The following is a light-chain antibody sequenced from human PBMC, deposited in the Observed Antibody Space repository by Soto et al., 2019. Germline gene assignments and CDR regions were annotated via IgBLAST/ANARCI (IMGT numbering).Light chain of an antibody. Sequence: EIVLTQSPGTLSLSPGERATLSCRTSQCVSSSYLAWYQQKPGQAPRLLIYGASSRATGIPDRFSGSGSGTDFTLTISRLEPEDFAVYYCQQYGRSWWTFGQGTKVEIK. CDR1: QCVSSSY. V-gene: IGKV3-20*01. J-gene: IGKJ1*01. CDR2: GAS. CDR3: QQYGRSWWT.